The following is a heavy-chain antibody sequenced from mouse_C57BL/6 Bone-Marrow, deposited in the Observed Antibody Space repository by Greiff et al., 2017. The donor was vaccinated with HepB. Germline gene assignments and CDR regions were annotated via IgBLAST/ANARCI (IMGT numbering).Heavy chain of an antibody. CDR3: AIGLLRGYAMDY. CDR1: GYTFTSYW. Sequence: QVQLQQSGAELVKPGASVKLSCKASGYTFTSYWMHWVKQRPGRGLEWIGRIDPNSGGTKYNEKFKSKATLTVDKPTSAAYLQLSSLTSEDSAVYYCAIGLLRGYAMDYWGQGTSVTVSS. CDR2: IDPNSGGT. J-gene: IGHJ4*01. D-gene: IGHD1-1*01. V-gene: IGHV1-72*01.